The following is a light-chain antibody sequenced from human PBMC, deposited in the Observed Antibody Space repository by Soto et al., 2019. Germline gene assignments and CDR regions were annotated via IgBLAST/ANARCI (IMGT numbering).Light chain of an antibody. CDR2: DAS. CDR3: QQRSNWPPLT. V-gene: IGKV3-11*01. J-gene: IGKJ5*01. CDR1: QSVSSY. Sequence: EIVLTQSPATLSLSPGERATLSCRASQSVSSYLAWYQQKPGQAPRLLIYDASNRATGIPARFSGSGSGTDFTLTISSLEPEYFAVYYCQQRSNWPPLTFGQGTRLEIK.